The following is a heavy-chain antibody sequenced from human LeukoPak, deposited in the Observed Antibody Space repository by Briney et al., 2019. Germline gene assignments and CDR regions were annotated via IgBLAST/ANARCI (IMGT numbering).Heavy chain of an antibody. J-gene: IGHJ4*02. CDR3: VRSETIWYYFDY. D-gene: IGHD1-7*01. CDR1: GYSISSGYY. Sequence: SETLSLTCTVSGYSISSGYYWGWIRQPPGKGLEWIGSFYHSGTTYYNPSLKSRVSMSLDTSKNQFSLRLSSVTAADTAVYFCVRSETIWYYFDYWGQGRLVTVSS. CDR2: FYHSGTT. V-gene: IGHV4-38-2*02.